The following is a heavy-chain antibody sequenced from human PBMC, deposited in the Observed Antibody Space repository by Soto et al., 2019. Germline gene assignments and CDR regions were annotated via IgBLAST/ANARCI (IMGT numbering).Heavy chain of an antibody. CDR3: AKAVIAAVGTVWHWFDP. Sequence: EVQLSESGGRLAPPGGSLRLSCAASGFSFSSYAMNWVRQAPGKGLEWVSGISGSGGETYYADSVKGRFSSSRDNSTNTVYLQMNSLRSEDTAVYYFAKAVIAAVGTVWHWFDPWGQGILVTVSS. V-gene: IGHV3-23*01. D-gene: IGHD6-6*01. J-gene: IGHJ5*02. CDR2: ISGSGGET. CDR1: GFSFSSYA.